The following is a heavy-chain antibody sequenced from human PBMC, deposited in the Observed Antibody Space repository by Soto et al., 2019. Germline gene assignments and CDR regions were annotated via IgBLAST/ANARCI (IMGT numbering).Heavy chain of an antibody. D-gene: IGHD3-10*01. J-gene: IGHJ4*02. Sequence: ASVKVSCKASGYTLSDYYIQWVRQAPGQGLEWMGWINPNSGGTDFAQKFQGRVTMTRDTAISTGYMELRGLRSDDTAVYYCARAYSGSGSPKFWGQGTLVTVYS. CDR1: GYTLSDYY. CDR2: INPNSGGT. V-gene: IGHV1-2*02. CDR3: ARAYSGSGSPKF.